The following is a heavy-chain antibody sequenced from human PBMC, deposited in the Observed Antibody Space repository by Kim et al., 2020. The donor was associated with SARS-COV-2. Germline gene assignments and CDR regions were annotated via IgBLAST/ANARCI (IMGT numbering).Heavy chain of an antibody. CDR2: IRNDGSEK. J-gene: IGHJ6*02. CDR3: ARGGRHMSGSCSYYHGVDV. CDR1: GFTFNTYW. Sequence: GGSLRLSCAASGFTFNTYWMTWVRQAPGKGLEWVANIRNDGSEKKYVDPVEGRFTISRDNAKNSVYLQMNSLRAEDTAVYYCARGGRHMSGSCSYYHGVDVCGQGTTVIVSS. D-gene: IGHD3-16*01. V-gene: IGHV3-7*05.